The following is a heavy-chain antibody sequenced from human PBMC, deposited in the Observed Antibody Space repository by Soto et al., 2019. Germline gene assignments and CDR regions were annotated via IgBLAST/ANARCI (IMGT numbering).Heavy chain of an antibody. CDR3: AKALRYFDWLVRPWNAMDV. D-gene: IGHD3-9*01. V-gene: IGHV3-23*01. CDR2: ISGSGSNT. J-gene: IGHJ6*02. Sequence: GGSLRLSCAASGFSIGDYYMSWVRQAPGKGLEWVSAISGSGSNTYYADSVKGRFTISRDNSKNTLFLQMNSLRAEDTAVYYCAKALRYFDWLVRPWNAMDVWGQGTTVTVSS. CDR1: GFSIGDYY.